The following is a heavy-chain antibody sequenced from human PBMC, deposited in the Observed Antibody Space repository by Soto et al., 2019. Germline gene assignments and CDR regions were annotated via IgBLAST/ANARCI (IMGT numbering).Heavy chain of an antibody. J-gene: IGHJ6*02. Sequence: QVQLVQSGAEVKKPGASVQASCKTSGYTFTSYDINWVRQAPGQGLEWVGWMNTNSDETRSAQKIRGRLTLTRDKSMRAVYMKLSNLRPDDSAVYYCAREWSAAGHFYGMDVWGQGTTVAVSS. D-gene: IGHD6-13*01. V-gene: IGHV1-8*01. CDR2: MNTNSDET. CDR1: GYTFTSYD. CDR3: AREWSAAGHFYGMDV.